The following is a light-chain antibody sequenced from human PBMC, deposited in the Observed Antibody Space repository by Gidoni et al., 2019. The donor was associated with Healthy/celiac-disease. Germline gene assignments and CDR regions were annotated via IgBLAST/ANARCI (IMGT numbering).Light chain of an antibody. CDR2: AAS. J-gene: IGKJ4*01. CDR1: QSISSY. Sequence: DIQMTQSPSSLSASVGDRVTITGRASQSISSYLNWYQQKPGKAPKLLIYAASSLQSGVPSRFSGSGSGTDFTLTISSLQPEDFATYYCQQSYSTPLTFGGGTEVEIK. V-gene: IGKV1-39*01. CDR3: QQSYSTPLT.